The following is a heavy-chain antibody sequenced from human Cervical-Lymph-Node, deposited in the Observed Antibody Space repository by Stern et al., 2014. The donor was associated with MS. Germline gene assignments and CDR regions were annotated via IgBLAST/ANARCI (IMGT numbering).Heavy chain of an antibody. CDR3: ARAFCTGGVCYSFPFYGMDV. CDR1: GFTFEDYG. Sequence: EVQLVQSGGGVVRPGRSLRLSCAASGFTFEDYGMSWVRQGPGKGLEWVAGINWNGGSTVYAGSVQGRFTISRDNAKNSLYLQMNSLRAEDTALYHCARAFCTGGVCYSFPFYGMDVWGQGTTVTVSS. V-gene: IGHV3-20*01. J-gene: IGHJ6*02. D-gene: IGHD2-8*02. CDR2: INWNGGST.